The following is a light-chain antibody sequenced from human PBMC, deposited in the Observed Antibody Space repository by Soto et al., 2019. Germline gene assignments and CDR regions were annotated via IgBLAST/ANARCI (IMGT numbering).Light chain of an antibody. CDR2: EVS. CDR3: SSYAGSTYV. CDR1: SSDVGGYNY. Sequence: QSALTQRPCASGSPGQSVTISCTGTSSDVGGYNYVSWYQQHPGKAPKLMIYEVSKRPSGVPDRFSGSKSGNTASLTVSGLQAEDEADYYCSSYAGSTYVFGTGTKLTVL. V-gene: IGLV2-8*01. J-gene: IGLJ1*01.